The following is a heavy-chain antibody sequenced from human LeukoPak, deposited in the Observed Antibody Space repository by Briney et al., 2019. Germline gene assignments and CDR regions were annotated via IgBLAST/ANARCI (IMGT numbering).Heavy chain of an antibody. CDR1: GYSFTSYW. J-gene: IGHJ4*02. Sequence: GESLKISCKGSGYSFTSYWIGWVRQMPGKGLEWMGIIYPGDSDTRYSPSFQGQVTISADKSTSTAYLQWSSLKASDTAMYCCARSGDYEAEAFDYWGQGTLVTVSS. CDR3: ARSGDYEAEAFDY. CDR2: IYPGDSDT. V-gene: IGHV5-51*01. D-gene: IGHD4-17*01.